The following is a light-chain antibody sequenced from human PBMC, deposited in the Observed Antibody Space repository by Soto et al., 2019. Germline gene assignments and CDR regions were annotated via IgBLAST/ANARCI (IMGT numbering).Light chain of an antibody. Sequence: DIQMTQSPSTLSASVGDRVTITCRASQSISTWLAWYQQEPGKAPKLLIHKASSLQSGVPSRFSGSGSGTEFSLTISSLQPDDFATFYCQQYSSFSRTFGQGTKVDIK. CDR1: QSISTW. V-gene: IGKV1-5*03. CDR2: KAS. J-gene: IGKJ1*01. CDR3: QQYSSFSRT.